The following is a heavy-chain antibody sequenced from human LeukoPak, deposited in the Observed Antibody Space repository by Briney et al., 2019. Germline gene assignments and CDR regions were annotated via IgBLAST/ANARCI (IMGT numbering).Heavy chain of an antibody. Sequence: SETLSLTCTVSGGTISSYYWNWIRQPPGKGLEWIGYVHYSGSTKYNPSLKSRVTISVDTSKNQFSLKLSSVTAADTAVYYCARLHYDSSGYYYFDYWGQGTLVTVSS. CDR3: ARLHYDSSGYYYFDY. V-gene: IGHV4-59*08. CDR2: VHYSGST. CDR1: GGTISSYY. D-gene: IGHD3-22*01. J-gene: IGHJ4*02.